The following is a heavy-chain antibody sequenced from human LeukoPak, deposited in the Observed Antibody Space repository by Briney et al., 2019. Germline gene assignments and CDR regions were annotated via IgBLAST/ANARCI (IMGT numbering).Heavy chain of an antibody. V-gene: IGHV3-33*01. CDR2: IWYDGSNK. Sequence: GGPLRLSCAASGFTFSSYGMHWVRQAPGKGLEWVAVIWYDGSNKYYADSVKDRFTISRDNSKNTLYLQMDSLRAEDTAVYYCARVTGDAFDIWGQGTMVTVSS. D-gene: IGHD1-20*01. CDR1: GFTFSSYG. J-gene: IGHJ3*02. CDR3: ARVTGDAFDI.